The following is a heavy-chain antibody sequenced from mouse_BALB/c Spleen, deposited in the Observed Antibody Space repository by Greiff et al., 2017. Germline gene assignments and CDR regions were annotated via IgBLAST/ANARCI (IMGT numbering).Heavy chain of an antibody. CDR3: ARSGLDY. D-gene: IGHD3-1*01. J-gene: IGHJ2*01. CDR2: ISSGSSTI. V-gene: IGHV5-17*02. CDR1: GFTFSSFG. Sequence: EVKLVESGGGLVQPGGSRKLSCAASGFTFSSFGMHWVRQAPEKGLGWVAYISSGSSTIYYADTVKGRFTISRDNPKNTLFLQMTSLRSEDTAMYYCARSGLDYWGQGTTLTVSS.